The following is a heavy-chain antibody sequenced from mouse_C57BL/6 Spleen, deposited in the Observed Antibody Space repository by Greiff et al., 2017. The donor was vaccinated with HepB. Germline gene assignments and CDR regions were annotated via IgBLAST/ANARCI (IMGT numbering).Heavy chain of an antibody. CDR2: IWGGGST. J-gene: IGHJ1*03. Sequence: QVQLQQSGPGLVQPSQSLSITCTVSGFSLTSYGVHWVRQSPGKGLEWLGVIWGGGSTDYNAAFISRLSISKDNSKSQVFFKMNSLQADDTAIYYCARTKNRYFDVWGTGTTVTVSS. CDR1: GFSLTSYG. CDR3: ARTKNRYFDV. V-gene: IGHV2-2*01.